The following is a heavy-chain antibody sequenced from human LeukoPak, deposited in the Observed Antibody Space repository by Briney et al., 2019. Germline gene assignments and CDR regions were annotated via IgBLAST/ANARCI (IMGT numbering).Heavy chain of an antibody. CDR3: ARDGSRVVVTRAEYFQH. Sequence: ASAKVSCKASGYTFTSYGISWVRQAPGQGLEWMGWISAYNGNTNYAQKLQGRVTMTTDTSTSTAYMELRSLRSDDTAVCYCARDGSRVVVTRAEYFQHWGQGTLVTVSS. D-gene: IGHD3-22*01. CDR2: ISAYNGNT. J-gene: IGHJ1*01. CDR1: GYTFTSYG. V-gene: IGHV1-18*01.